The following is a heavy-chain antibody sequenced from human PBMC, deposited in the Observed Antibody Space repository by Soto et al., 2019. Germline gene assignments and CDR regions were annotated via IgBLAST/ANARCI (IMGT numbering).Heavy chain of an antibody. CDR2: INHTGGT. CDR3: ATRITVFGLLIPQFDP. Sequence: SETLSLTCAVYGGSVNGYYWNWIRQPPGKGLEWIGEINHTGGTHYNPSLKSRVTMPVDTSKNQFSLRLSSVTAADTAIYYCATRITVFGLLIPQFDPWGQGTQVTVSS. D-gene: IGHD3-3*01. CDR1: GGSVNGYY. V-gene: IGHV4-34*01. J-gene: IGHJ5*02.